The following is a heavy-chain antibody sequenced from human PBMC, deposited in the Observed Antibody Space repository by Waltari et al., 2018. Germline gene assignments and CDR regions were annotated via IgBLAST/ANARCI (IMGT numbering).Heavy chain of an antibody. CDR2: INHNGNR. CDR3: VRLEDCSGPGGNCYSGDSFALDV. Sequence: QVQLQQWGAGQLQPSETLSLTCAVSGGSFSGYYWGWIRQPPGKGREWVGEINHNGNRNYHPSLRRRVTMLIDTSRSQCSLKVNSVTAADTAVYYCVRLEDCSGPGGNCYSGDSFALDVWGQGTTVTVSS. J-gene: IGHJ6*02. CDR1: GGSFSGYY. V-gene: IGHV4-34*02. D-gene: IGHD2-15*01.